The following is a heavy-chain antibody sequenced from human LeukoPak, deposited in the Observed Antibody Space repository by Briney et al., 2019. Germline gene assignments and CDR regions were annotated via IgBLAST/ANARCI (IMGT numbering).Heavy chain of an antibody. J-gene: IGHJ5*02. CDR3: ARTVGSNYRWFDP. V-gene: IGHV1-18*01. CDR1: GYTFATYG. CDR2: ISAYNGNT. D-gene: IGHD1-26*01. Sequence: ASVKVSCKASGYTFATYGISWVRQAPGQGLEWMGWISAYNGNTNYARKFQGRVTMTTDTSTSTAYMELRSLRSDDTAVYYCARTVGSNYRWFDPWGQGTLVTVSS.